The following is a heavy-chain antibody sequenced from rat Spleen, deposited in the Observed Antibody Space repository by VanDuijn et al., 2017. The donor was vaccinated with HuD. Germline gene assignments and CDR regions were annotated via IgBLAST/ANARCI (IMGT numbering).Heavy chain of an antibody. CDR3: AKHGNYGSYVGYFDY. CDR2: IWSKGGT. D-gene: IGHD1-3*01. V-gene: IGHV2-47*01. Sequence: QVQLKESGPGLVQPSQTLSLTCTVSGLSLTSNSVSWIRQPPGKGLEWMGVIWSKGGTDYNSAIKSRMGISRDTSKSQVFLKMNSLQTEDTGTYYCAKHGNYGSYVGYFDYWGQGVMVTVSS. CDR1: GLSLTSNS. J-gene: IGHJ2*01.